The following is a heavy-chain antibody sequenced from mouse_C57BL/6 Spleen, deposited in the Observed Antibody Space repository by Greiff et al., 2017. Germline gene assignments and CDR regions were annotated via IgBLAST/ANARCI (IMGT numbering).Heavy chain of an antibody. D-gene: IGHD3-2*02. J-gene: IGHJ3*01. CDR2: IYPSDSET. Sequence: QVQLKQPGAELVRPGSSVKLSCKASGYTFTSYWMDWVKQRPGQGLEWIGNIYPSDSETHYNQKFKDKATLTVDKSSSTAYMQLSSLTSEDSAVYYCARGGPGFFAYWGQGTLVTVSA. V-gene: IGHV1-61*01. CDR3: ARGGPGFFAY. CDR1: GYTFTSYW.